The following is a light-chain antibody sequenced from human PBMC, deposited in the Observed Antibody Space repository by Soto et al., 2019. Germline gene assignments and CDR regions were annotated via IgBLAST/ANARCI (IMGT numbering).Light chain of an antibody. J-gene: IGLJ3*02. CDR1: SSDVGGYNY. V-gene: IGLV2-14*01. Sequence: QSALTQPASVSGSPGQSITISCTGTSSDVGGYNYVSWYKQHPGKAPTLMIYAVTNRPSGVSNRFSGSKSGNTASLTISGLQADDEADSYCSTSSSTSTTWVFGGGTKVTVL. CDR3: STSSSTSTTWV. CDR2: AVT.